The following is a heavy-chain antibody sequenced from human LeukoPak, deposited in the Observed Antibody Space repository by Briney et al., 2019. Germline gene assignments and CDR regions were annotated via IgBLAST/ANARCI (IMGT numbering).Heavy chain of an antibody. CDR1: GFTFDDYA. CDR3: AKDTTRSGWYSLFEY. V-gene: IGHV3-9*01. J-gene: IGHJ4*02. D-gene: IGHD6-19*01. CDR2: ISWNSGGI. Sequence: GGSLRLSCAASGFTFDDYAMHWVRQAPGKGLEWVSGISWNSGGIGYADSVKGRFTISRDNAKNSLYLQMNSLRAEDTALYYCAKDTTRSGWYSLFEYWGQGTLVTVSS.